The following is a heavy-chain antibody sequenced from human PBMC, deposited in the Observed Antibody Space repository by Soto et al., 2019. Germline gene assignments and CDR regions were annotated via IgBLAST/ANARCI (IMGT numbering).Heavy chain of an antibody. V-gene: IGHV3-15*07. D-gene: IGHD3-22*01. Sequence: GGSLRLSCVASGFTFSNAWMNWVRQAPGKGLEWVGRIKSKTDGGTTDYAAPVKGRFTISRDDSKNTLYLQMNSLKTEDTAVYYCTTGRAVVITYYYYYYGMDVWGQGTTVTVSS. CDR1: GFTFSNAW. CDR2: IKSKTDGGTT. CDR3: TTGRAVVITYYYYYYGMDV. J-gene: IGHJ6*02.